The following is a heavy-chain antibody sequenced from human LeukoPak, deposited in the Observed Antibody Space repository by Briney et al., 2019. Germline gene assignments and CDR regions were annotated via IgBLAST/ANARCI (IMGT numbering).Heavy chain of an antibody. V-gene: IGHV4-4*07. D-gene: IGHD3-22*01. CDR1: GGSISSYY. J-gene: IGHJ3*02. CDR2: IYTSGST. Sequence: SETLSLTCTVSGGSISSYYWSWIRQPAGKGLEWIGRIYTSGSTNYNPSLKSRVTMSVDTSKNQFSLKLSSVTAADTAVYYCARVRVGITMIVVVTADAFDIWGQGTMVTVSS. CDR3: ARVRVGITMIVVVTADAFDI.